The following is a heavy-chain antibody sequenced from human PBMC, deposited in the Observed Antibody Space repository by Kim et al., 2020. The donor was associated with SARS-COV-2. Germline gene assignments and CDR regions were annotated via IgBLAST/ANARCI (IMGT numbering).Heavy chain of an antibody. V-gene: IGHV3-30*03. CDR3: ATDKSYFVITFGGDSGGVDV. CDR1: GFNFNNYG. Sequence: GGSLRLSCAASGFNFNNYGMHWVRQAPGKGLEWVAVISYDGSKKYYADSVKGRFTISRDSSKNTLYMQMNSLRAEDTAVYFCATDKSYFVITFGGDSGGVDVWGQGTTVTVSS. D-gene: IGHD2-21*02. CDR2: ISYDGSKK. J-gene: IGHJ6*02.